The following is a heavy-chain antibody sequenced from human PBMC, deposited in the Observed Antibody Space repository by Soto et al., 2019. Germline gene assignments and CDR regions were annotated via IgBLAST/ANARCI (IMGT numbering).Heavy chain of an antibody. J-gene: IGHJ5*02. CDR1: GFTFSSYA. D-gene: IGHD6-13*01. CDR3: AKLGGYSSRRGWFDP. CDR2: ISGSGGST. Sequence: PGGSLRLSCAASGFTFSSYAMSWVRQAPGKGLEWVSAISGSGGSTYYADSVKGRFTISRDNSKNTLYLQMNSLRAEDTAVYYCAKLGGYSSRRGWFDPWGQGTQVTVSS. V-gene: IGHV3-23*01.